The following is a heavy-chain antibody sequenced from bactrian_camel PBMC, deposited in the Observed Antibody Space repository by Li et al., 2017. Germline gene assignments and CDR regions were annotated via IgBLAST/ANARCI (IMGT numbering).Heavy chain of an antibody. V-gene: IGHV3S1*01. Sequence: HVQLVESGGGPVQVGGSLRLSCVASGDTIGRYCLAWFRQVPGEYRERVASIYTGGGITYYADSVKGRFTVPEDNAKNTLTLQMNSLVPEDTGIYYCVADVGCTGWDRGYWGQGTQVTVS. D-gene: IGHD5*01. CDR1: GDTIGRYC. CDR3: VADVGCTGWDRGY. CDR2: IYTGGGIT. J-gene: IGHJ6*01.